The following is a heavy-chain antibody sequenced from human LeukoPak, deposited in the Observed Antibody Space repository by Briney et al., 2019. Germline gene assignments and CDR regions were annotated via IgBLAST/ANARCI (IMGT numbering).Heavy chain of an antibody. CDR3: TRDCGSGLFDP. D-gene: IGHD3-10*01. J-gene: IGHJ5*02. Sequence: QAGGSLRLSCADSGFTFSSYWMSWVRQAPGKGLEWVANIKQDGSENYYVDSVKGRFTISRDNAKNSLYLQMNSLRAEDTATYYCTRDCGSGLFDPWGQGTLVTVSS. V-gene: IGHV3-7*03. CDR1: GFTFSSYW. CDR2: IKQDGSEN.